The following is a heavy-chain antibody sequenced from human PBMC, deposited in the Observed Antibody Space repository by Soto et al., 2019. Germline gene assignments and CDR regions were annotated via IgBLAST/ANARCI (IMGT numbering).Heavy chain of an antibody. D-gene: IGHD3-22*01. V-gene: IGHV3-48*03. CDR3: ARGYDSSGYYYAFDI. J-gene: IGHJ3*02. Sequence: PGGSLRLSCAASGFTFSFYEMTWVRQAPGKGLECVSYISSSGSIIYYADSVKGRFTISRDNAKNSLYLQMNSLRAEDTAVYYCARGYDSSGYYYAFDIWGQGTMVTVSS. CDR2: ISSSGSII. CDR1: GFTFSFYE.